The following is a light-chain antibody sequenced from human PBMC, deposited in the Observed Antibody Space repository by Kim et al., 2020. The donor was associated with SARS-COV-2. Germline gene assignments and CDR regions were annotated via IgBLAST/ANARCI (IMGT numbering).Light chain of an antibody. Sequence: GQSINISCTGTSSDVGSFNLVSWYQQNPGKAPKLMIYEVSKRPSGVSNRFSGSKSGNTASLTISGLQAEDEADYYCCSYAGSSTLVFGGGTQLTAL. CDR3: CSYAGSSTLV. V-gene: IGLV2-23*02. CDR2: EVS. J-gene: IGLJ3*02. CDR1: SSDVGSFNL.